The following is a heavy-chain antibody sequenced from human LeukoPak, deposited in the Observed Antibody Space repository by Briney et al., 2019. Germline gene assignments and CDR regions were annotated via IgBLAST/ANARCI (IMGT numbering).Heavy chain of an antibody. CDR3: ARRTYCGGDCYYEDY. Sequence: SGGSLRLSSAASGFTFSSYWMSWVRQAPGEGLEWVANIKQDGSEKYYVDSLKGRFTISRDNAKNSLYLQMNSLRAEDTAVYYCARRTYCGGDCYYEDYWGQGTLVTVSS. D-gene: IGHD2-21*02. CDR2: IKQDGSEK. V-gene: IGHV3-7*03. CDR1: GFTFSSYW. J-gene: IGHJ4*02.